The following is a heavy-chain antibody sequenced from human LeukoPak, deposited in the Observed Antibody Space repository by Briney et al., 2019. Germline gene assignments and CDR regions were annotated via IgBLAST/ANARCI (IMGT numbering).Heavy chain of an antibody. Sequence: PGGSLRLSCAASGFTFSSYWMSWVRQAPGKGLEWVANIKQDGSEKYYVDSVKGRFTISRDNAKNSLYLQMSSLRAEDTAVYYCARSYYYDSSGPGDYWGQGTLVTVSS. V-gene: IGHV3-7*01. D-gene: IGHD3-22*01. CDR3: ARSYYYDSSGPGDY. CDR2: IKQDGSEK. CDR1: GFTFSSYW. J-gene: IGHJ4*02.